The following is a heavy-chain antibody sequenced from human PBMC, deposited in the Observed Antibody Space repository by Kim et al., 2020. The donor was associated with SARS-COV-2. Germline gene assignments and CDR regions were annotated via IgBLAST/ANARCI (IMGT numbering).Heavy chain of an antibody. CDR2: IFFSGTT. J-gene: IGHJ4*02. CDR1: GGSLRSSSYY. Sequence: SETLSLTCTVSGGSLRSSSYYWGWFRQPPGKGLEWLGTIFFSGTTYYNPSFKSRLSMSVDTSRNQFSLNLNSVTAADTAVYFCARLWFTYYDSSKGFDYWGQGALVTVSS. D-gene: IGHD3-22*01. V-gene: IGHV4-39*01. CDR3: ARLWFTYYDSSKGFDY.